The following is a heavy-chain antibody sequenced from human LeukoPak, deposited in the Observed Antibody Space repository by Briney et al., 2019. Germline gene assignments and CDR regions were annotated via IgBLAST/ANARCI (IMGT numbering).Heavy chain of an antibody. Sequence: SETLSLTCDVSGGSVSTSDFYWGWVRRPPGKGLEWIGDIFYTGKTNYNPSVESRVTISIGLSKNQFSLELTSVTAADTAVYYCTRVFDSWGQGTLVTVSP. V-gene: IGHV4-61*05. J-gene: IGHJ4*02. CDR2: IFYTGKT. CDR1: GGSVSTSDFY. CDR3: TRVFDS.